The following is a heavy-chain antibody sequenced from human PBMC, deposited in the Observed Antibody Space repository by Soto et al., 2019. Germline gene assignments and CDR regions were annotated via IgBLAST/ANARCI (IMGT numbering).Heavy chain of an antibody. CDR2: IYYSGST. J-gene: IGHJ3*02. D-gene: IGHD5-18*01. Sequence: QVQLQESGPGLVKPSQTLSLTCTVSGGSISSGDYYWSWIRQPPGKGLEWIGYIYYSGSTYYNPSLKSRVTLSVDPSKHQFSLKLSSVTAADTAVYYCARPGGYSYGWAFDIWGQGTMVTVSS. V-gene: IGHV4-30-4*01. CDR3: ARPGGYSYGWAFDI. CDR1: GGSISSGDYY.